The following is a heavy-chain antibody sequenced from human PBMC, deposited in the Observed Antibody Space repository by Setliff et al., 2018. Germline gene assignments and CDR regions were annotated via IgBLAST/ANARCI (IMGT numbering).Heavy chain of an antibody. CDR3: ASHPRVTIFGVVAFDY. CDR1: DVSISGYY. D-gene: IGHD3-3*01. Sequence: PSETLSLTCTVSDVSISGYYWSWIRQPPGKGLEWIGYIHSSGSTYYNPSLKSRVTISVDTSQNQFSLKLSSVTAADTAAYYCASHPRVTIFGVVAFDYWGQGILVTVSS. CDR2: IHSSGST. V-gene: IGHV4-4*08. J-gene: IGHJ4*02.